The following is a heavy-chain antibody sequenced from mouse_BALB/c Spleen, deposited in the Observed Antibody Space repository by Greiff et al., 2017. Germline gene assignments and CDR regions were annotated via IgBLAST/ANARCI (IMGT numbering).Heavy chain of an antibody. J-gene: IGHJ3*01. CDR1: GYTFTNYW. D-gene: IGHD1-1*01. CDR3: AREGNYYGSSSAWFAY. CDR2: IYPGGGYT. V-gene: IGHV1-63*02. Sequence: VQLQQSGAELVRPGTSVKISCKASGYTFTNYWLGWVKQRPGHGLEWIGDIYPGGGYTNYNEKFKGKATLTADTSSSTAYMQLSSLTSEDSAVYFCAREGNYYGSSSAWFAYWGQGTLVTVSA.